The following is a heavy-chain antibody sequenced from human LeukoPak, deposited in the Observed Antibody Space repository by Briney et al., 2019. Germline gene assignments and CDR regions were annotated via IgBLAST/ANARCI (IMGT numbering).Heavy chain of an antibody. CDR1: GGSISSSSYY. V-gene: IGHV4-39*01. Sequence: PSETLSLTCTVSGGSISSSSYYWGWIRQPPGKGLEWIGSIYYSGSTYYNPSPKSRVTISVDTSKNQFSLKLSSVTAADTAVYYCASWSTYSSSWFSLNYYYYYGMDVWGQGTTVTVSS. D-gene: IGHD6-13*01. CDR3: ASWSTYSSSWFSLNYYYYYGMDV. CDR2: IYYSGST. J-gene: IGHJ6*02.